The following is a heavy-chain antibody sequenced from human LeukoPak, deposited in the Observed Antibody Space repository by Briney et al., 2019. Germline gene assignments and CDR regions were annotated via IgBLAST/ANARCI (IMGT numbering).Heavy chain of an antibody. Sequence: GGSLRLSCATSGFTFTSVSMSWVCQAPGKGLEWVAFIGHVAGDIFYADSVKGRFNISRDDAKGSVYLQMNSLRVDDTAVYFCARDPYTGSMFDYWGHGTLVTVSS. V-gene: IGHV3-21*01. J-gene: IGHJ4*01. CDR2: IGHVAGDI. CDR3: ARDPYTGSMFDY. D-gene: IGHD1-1*01. CDR1: GFTFTSVS.